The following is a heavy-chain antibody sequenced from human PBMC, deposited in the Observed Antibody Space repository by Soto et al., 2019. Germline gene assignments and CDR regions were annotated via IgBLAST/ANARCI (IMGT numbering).Heavy chain of an antibody. J-gene: IGHJ1*01. V-gene: IGHV3-23*01. CDR1: EFTFSSYA. D-gene: IGHD3-9*01. CDR2: ISGTGRVT. CDR3: AKDVYYDIVTGIEYFHH. Sequence: EVQLLESGGGLVQPGGSLKLSCAASEFTFSSYAMSWVRQAPGKGLEWVSGISGTGRVTNYAESVKGRFTISRDNPKNTLYLQMNSLRSEDTAVYYCAKDVYYDIVTGIEYFHHWGQGTLVTVSS.